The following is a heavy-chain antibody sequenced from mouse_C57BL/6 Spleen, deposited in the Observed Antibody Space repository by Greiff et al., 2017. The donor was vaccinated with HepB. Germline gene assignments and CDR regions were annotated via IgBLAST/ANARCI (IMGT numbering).Heavy chain of an antibody. CDR2: IYPGNGDT. CDR3: ARSPRYYGSSSLFDY. J-gene: IGHJ2*01. CDR1: GYTFTSYN. Sequence: LQQSGAELVRPGASVKMSCKASGYTFTSYNMHWVKQTPRQGLEWIGAIYPGNGDTSYNQKFKGKATLTVDKSSSTAYMQLSSLTSEDSAVYFCARSPRYYGSSSLFDYWGQGTTLTVSS. V-gene: IGHV1-12*01. D-gene: IGHD1-1*01.